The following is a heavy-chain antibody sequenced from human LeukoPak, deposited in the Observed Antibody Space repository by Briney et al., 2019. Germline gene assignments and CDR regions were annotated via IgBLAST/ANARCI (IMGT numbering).Heavy chain of an antibody. CDR2: MNPNSGNT. D-gene: IGHD3-10*01. CDR3: AMRNGSGSLYFDY. CDR1: GYTFTTYD. Sequence: ASVKVSCKASGYTFTTYDINWVRQATGQGLEWMGWMNPNSGNTGYAQKFQGRVTMTRNTSISTAYMELSSLRSEDTAVYHCAMRNGSGSLYFDYWGQGTLVTVSS. J-gene: IGHJ4*02. V-gene: IGHV1-8*01.